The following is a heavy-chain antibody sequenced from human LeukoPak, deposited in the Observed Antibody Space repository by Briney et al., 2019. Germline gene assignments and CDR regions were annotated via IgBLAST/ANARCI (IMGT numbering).Heavy chain of an antibody. CDR2: MYYTGNT. CDR1: GGSISSRSYS. CDR3: AKGYTNGVNQEVWLDP. Sequence: SETLSLTCTVSGGSISSRSYSWGWIRQPPGKGLEWIGSMYYTGNTDYNPSLKSRLTMSVDTSKNQFSLKLSSVTAAGTAVYFCAKGYTNGVNQEVWLDPWGQGTLVTVSS. J-gene: IGHJ5*02. D-gene: IGHD2-8*01. V-gene: IGHV4-39*07.